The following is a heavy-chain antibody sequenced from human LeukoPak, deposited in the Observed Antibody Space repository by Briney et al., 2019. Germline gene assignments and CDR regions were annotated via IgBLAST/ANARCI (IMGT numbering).Heavy chain of an antibody. CDR1: GYTFTRYG. CDR2: ISAYNGNT. Sequence: GASVKVSCKACGYTFTRYGSSRVRQAPGQGLEWMGWISAYNGNTNYAQKLQGRVTMTTDTSTSTAYIEPSSLRSADTAVYYCARQGQYLGYWGQGTLVTVSS. CDR3: ARQGQYLGY. J-gene: IGHJ4*02. D-gene: IGHD2-2*01. V-gene: IGHV1-18*04.